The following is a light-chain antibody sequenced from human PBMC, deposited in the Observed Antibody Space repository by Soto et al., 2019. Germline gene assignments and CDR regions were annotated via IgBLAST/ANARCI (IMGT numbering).Light chain of an antibody. Sequence: QSALTQPASVSGSPGQSITFSCTGTSSDVGGYNYVSWYQQEPGKAPKLMIYDVSNRPSGVSNRFSGYKSGNAASLTISGLQAEDDADYCCFSYTGSSPHNVFGPGTKVTV. CDR3: FSYTGSSPHNV. CDR2: DVS. J-gene: IGLJ1*01. V-gene: IGLV2-14*03. CDR1: SSDVGGYNY.